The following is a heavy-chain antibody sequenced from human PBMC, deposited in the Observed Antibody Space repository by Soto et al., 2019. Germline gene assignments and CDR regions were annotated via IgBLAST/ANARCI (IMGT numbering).Heavy chain of an antibody. CDR3: ARERDGYNSNDAFDI. D-gene: IGHD1-1*01. CDR1: GFTFSSYD. J-gene: IGHJ3*02. V-gene: IGHV3-33*01. Sequence: GGSLRLSCAASGFTFSSYDMHWVRQAPGKGLEWVAVIWYDGSNKYYADSVKGRFTISRDNSKNTLYLQMNSLRAEDTAVYYCARERDGYNSNDAFDIWGQGTMVTVSS. CDR2: IWYDGSNK.